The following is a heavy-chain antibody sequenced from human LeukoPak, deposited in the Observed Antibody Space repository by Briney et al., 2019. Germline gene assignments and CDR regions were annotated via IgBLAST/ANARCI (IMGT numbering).Heavy chain of an antibody. J-gene: IGHJ4*02. D-gene: IGHD6-13*01. CDR1: GFSFSSYT. CDR3: ARELASTDLS. Sequence: GGSLTLSCAVSGFSFSSYTMTWIRQAPGKGLEWVSSISGSSSYIYYADSVKGRFTISRDNAKDSLYLQMNSLRVEDTAVYYCARELASTDLSWGQGTLVTVSS. V-gene: IGHV3-21*01. CDR2: ISGSSSYI.